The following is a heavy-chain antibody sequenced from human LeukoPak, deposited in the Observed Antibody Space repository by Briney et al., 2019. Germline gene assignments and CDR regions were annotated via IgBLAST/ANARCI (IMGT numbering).Heavy chain of an antibody. CDR1: GGSISSGGFY. Sequence: SQTLSLTCTVSGGSISSGGFYWSWIRQHPGKGLEWIGYIYYSGSTYYNPSLKSRVTISVDTSKNQFSLKLSSVTAADTAVYYCARGGGRYCSSTSCYHDAFDIWGQGTMATVSS. CDR2: IYYSGST. D-gene: IGHD2-2*01. V-gene: IGHV4-31*03. J-gene: IGHJ3*02. CDR3: ARGGGRYCSSTSCYHDAFDI.